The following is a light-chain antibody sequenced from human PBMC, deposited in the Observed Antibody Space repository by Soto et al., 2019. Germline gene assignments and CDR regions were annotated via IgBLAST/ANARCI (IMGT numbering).Light chain of an antibody. J-gene: IGKJ1*01. CDR2: GAS. Sequence: EIVLTQSPGTLSLSPGERATLSCRASQSVSSSYFAWYQQRFGQAPRLLIYGASSRATGIPDMLSGSGSGTDFTLTISRLEPEDFAVYYCQQYGSSSWTFGQGTKVEIK. CDR1: QSVSSSY. V-gene: IGKV3-20*01. CDR3: QQYGSSSWT.